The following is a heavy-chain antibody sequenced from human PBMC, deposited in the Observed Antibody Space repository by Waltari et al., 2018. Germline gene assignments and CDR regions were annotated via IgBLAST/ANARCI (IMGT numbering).Heavy chain of an antibody. CDR1: GLSISSYG. Sequence: QAQLVESGGGVVQPGMSLRLSCTGTGLSISSYGVHWVRQAPGQGLGWVALIWFDGGQTYYADSVRGRFTISRDNSKNTLYLDMNSLKLNDTAIYYCAKDAFGNTYVDHWGQGTLVTVAS. D-gene: IGHD3-10*01. CDR3: AKDAFGNTYVDH. CDR2: IWFDGGQT. V-gene: IGHV3-33*06. J-gene: IGHJ4*02.